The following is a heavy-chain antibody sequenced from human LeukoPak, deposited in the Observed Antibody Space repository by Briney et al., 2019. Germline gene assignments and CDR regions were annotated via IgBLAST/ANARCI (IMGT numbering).Heavy chain of an antibody. CDR1: GGSISSYY. Sequence: PSETLSLTCTVSGGSISSYYWSWIRQPPGKGLEWTGSIYYSGSTYYNPSLKSRVTISVDTSKNQFSLKLSSVTAADTAVYYCAREVGYSYKNFDPWGQGTLVTVSS. CDR2: IYYSGST. D-gene: IGHD5-18*01. V-gene: IGHV4-39*07. J-gene: IGHJ5*02. CDR3: AREVGYSYKNFDP.